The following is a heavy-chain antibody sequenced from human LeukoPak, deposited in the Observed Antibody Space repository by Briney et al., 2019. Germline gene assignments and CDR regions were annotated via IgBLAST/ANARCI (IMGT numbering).Heavy chain of an antibody. CDR2: IKQDGSEK. CDR3: ARVWFGEFDP. Sequence: GGSLRLSCAASGFTFSSYGMHWVRQAPGKGLEWVANIKQDGSEKYYVDSVKGRFTISRDNAKNSLYLQMNSLRAEDTAVYYCARVWFGEFDPWGQGTLVTVSS. CDR1: GFTFSSYG. D-gene: IGHD3-10*01. V-gene: IGHV3-7*01. J-gene: IGHJ5*02.